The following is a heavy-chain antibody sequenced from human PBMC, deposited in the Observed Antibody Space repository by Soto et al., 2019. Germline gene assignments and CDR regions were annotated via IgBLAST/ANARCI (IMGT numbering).Heavy chain of an antibody. D-gene: IGHD6-6*01. CDR1: GGSVSSGSYY. CDR2: IYYSGST. CDR3: ASIFQQLVPSWFDP. Sequence: PSETLSLTXTVSGGSVSSGSYYWSWIRQPPGKGLEWIGYIYYSGSTNYNPSLKSRVTISVDTSKNQFSLKLSSVTAADTAVYYCASIFQQLVPSWFDPWGQGTLVTVSS. J-gene: IGHJ5*02. V-gene: IGHV4-61*01.